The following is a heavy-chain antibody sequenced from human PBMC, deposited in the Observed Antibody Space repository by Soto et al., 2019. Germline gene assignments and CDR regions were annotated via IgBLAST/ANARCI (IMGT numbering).Heavy chain of an antibody. CDR1: GGSISSGGYY. Sequence: PSETLSLTCTVSGGSISSGGYYWSWIRQHPGKGLEWIGYIYYSGSTYYNPSLKSRVTISVDTSKNQFSLKLSSVTAADTAVYYCARDRSLLFRRVVGDAFDIWGQGTMVTVSS. V-gene: IGHV4-31*03. J-gene: IGHJ3*02. D-gene: IGHD1-26*01. CDR2: IYYSGST. CDR3: ARDRSLLFRRVVGDAFDI.